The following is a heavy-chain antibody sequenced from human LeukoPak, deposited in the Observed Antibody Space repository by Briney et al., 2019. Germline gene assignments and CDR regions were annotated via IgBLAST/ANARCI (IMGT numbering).Heavy chain of an antibody. V-gene: IGHV4-39*01. D-gene: IGHD2-15*01. CDR2: IYYSGRA. CDR3: VRQKLHCDGGSCFPPDC. J-gene: IGHJ4*02. CDR1: GASISSTSDY. Sequence: SETLSLTCTVSGASISSTSDYWGWIRQPPGKGLEWIGTIYYSGRAYHNPSLRSRLTISVDTSKNQFSLKLNSVTATDTAIYYCVRQKLHCDGGSCFPPDCWGQGTLVTVSS.